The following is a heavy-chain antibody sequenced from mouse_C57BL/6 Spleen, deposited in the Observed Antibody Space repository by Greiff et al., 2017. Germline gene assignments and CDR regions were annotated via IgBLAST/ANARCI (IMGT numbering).Heavy chain of an antibody. J-gene: IGHJ4*01. CDR3: ATGNPYYAMDY. V-gene: IGHV1-61*01. CDR1: GYTFTSYW. Sequence: QVHVKQPGAELVRPGSSVKLSCKASGYTFTSYWMDWVKQRPGQGLEWIGNIYPSDSETDYNQKFKDKATLTADKSSSTAYMQLRNLTSHDSAVYYCATGNPYYAMDYWGQGTSVTVSS. CDR2: IYPSDSET.